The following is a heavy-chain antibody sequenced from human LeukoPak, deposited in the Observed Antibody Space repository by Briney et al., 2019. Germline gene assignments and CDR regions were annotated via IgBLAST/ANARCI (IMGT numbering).Heavy chain of an antibody. D-gene: IGHD3-10*01. CDR1: GGSLSTSSYY. J-gene: IGHJ4*02. CDR2: IYHSRST. Sequence: SETLSLTCTVSGGSLSTSSYYWGWIRQPPGKGLEWIGSIYHSRSTYYNASLKSRATISADTSKNQFSLKLSSVTAADTAVYYCARHRWMEVYGSGSYYVDYWGQGTLVTVSS. CDR3: ARHRWMEVYGSGSYYVDY. V-gene: IGHV4-39*01.